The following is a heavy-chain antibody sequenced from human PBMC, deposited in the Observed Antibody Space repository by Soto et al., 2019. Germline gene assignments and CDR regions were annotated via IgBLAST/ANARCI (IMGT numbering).Heavy chain of an antibody. D-gene: IGHD3-9*01. J-gene: IGHJ4*02. CDR3: ARSPSRQYFDWIPDFDY. V-gene: IGHV4-39*01. Sequence: SETLSLTCTVSGVSISSIKYYWSWIRQPPGKGLEWIGSIYYSGSTYYNPSLKSRVTIFVDTSKSQFSLNLRSVTAVDTAVYYCARSPSRQYFDWIPDFDYWGQGALVTVSS. CDR1: GVSISSIKYY. CDR2: IYYSGST.